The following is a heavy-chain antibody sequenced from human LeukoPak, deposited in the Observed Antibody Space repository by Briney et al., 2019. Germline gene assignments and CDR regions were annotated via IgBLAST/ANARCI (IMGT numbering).Heavy chain of an antibody. CDR2: ISYDGSNK. Sequence: PGGSLRLSCAASGFTFSSYGMHWVRQAPGKGLEWVAVISYDGSNKYYADSVKGRFTISRDNSKNTLYLQMNSLRAEDTAVYYCANLVVVPSAIAHVDCWGQGSLVTVSS. J-gene: IGHJ4*02. D-gene: IGHD2-2*01. V-gene: IGHV3-30*12. CDR3: ANLVVVPSAIAHVDC. CDR1: GFTFSSYG.